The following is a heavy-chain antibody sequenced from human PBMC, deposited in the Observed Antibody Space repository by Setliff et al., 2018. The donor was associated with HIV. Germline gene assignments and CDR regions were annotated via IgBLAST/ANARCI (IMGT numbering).Heavy chain of an antibody. CDR1: GFTFSSFD. D-gene: IGHD1-1*01. Sequence: GSLRLSCAASGFTFSSFDMNWVRPAPGKGLEWASAVGVGGGATYYADSVRGRFAVSRDDSKNTLYLEMRGLRAEDTAIYYCAKPTSGMYPRSFDLWGQGTMVTVSS. CDR2: VGVGGGAT. V-gene: IGHV3-23*01. J-gene: IGHJ3*01. CDR3: AKPTSGMYPRSFDL.